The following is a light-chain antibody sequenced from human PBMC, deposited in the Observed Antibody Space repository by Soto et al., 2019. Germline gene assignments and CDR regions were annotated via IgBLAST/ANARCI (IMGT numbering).Light chain of an antibody. V-gene: IGLV6-57*02. CDR1: SGSVASNF. CDR3: QSYDRSSLYV. Sequence: NFMLTQPHSVSESPGKTVTISCTGSSGSVASNFVHWYQRRPGSAPTIVIYGDNQRPSGVPERFSGSIDSSSNSASLTISGLKTEDEADYFCQSYDRSSLYVFGTGTKLTVL. CDR2: GDN. J-gene: IGLJ1*01.